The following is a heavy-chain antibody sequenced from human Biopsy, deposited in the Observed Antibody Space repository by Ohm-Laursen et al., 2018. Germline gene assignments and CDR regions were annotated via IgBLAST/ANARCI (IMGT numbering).Heavy chain of an antibody. Sequence: GTLSFTCTVSGDSISSYYWSWIRQPPGKGLVWIGYVYYTGSTDYNPFLQRRVTITVDTSKNHFFLRLRSVTPADTAIYCARDRGYYSDRTVPGYFDLWGRGTLVTVSS. CDR1: GDSISSYY. D-gene: IGHD3-22*01. V-gene: IGHV4-59*01. J-gene: IGHJ2*01. CDR3: ARDRGYYSDRTVPGYFDL. CDR2: VYYTGST.